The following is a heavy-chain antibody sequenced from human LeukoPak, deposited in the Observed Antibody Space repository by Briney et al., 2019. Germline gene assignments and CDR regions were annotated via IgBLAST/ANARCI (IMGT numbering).Heavy chain of an antibody. CDR2: ISSSSSYI. CDR1: GFTFSDYS. Sequence: GGSLRLSCAASGFTFSDYSMNWVRQAPGKGLEWVSSISSSSSYIYYADSVKGRFTVSRDNARKSLYLQMNSLKTEDTAIYYCARGTPVGVTLISAFDIWGQGTVVTVSS. D-gene: IGHD1-26*01. V-gene: IGHV3-21*01. J-gene: IGHJ3*02. CDR3: ARGTPVGVTLISAFDI.